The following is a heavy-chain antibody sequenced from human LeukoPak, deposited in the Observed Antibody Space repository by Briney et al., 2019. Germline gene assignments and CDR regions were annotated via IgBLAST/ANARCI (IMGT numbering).Heavy chain of an antibody. CDR1: GYTLTELS. D-gene: IGHD6-19*01. CDR2: FDPEDGET. J-gene: IGHJ6*02. V-gene: IGHV1-24*01. CDR3: ARDTTHRGLVRDYYYYGMDV. Sequence: GASVKVSCKVSGYTLTELSMHWVRQAPGKGLEWMGGFDPEDGETIYAQKFQGRVTMTEDTSTDTAYMELSSLRSDDTAVYYCARDTTHRGLVRDYYYYGMDVWGQGTTVTVSS.